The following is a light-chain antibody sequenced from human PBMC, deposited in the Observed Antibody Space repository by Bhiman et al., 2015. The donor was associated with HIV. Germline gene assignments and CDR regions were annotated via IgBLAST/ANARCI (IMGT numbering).Light chain of an antibody. CDR1: SSDVGAYNF. CDR2: EVH. J-gene: IGLJ1*01. V-gene: IGLV2-8*01. CDR3: SSHGGDNNFDV. Sequence: QPALTQPPSATGSPGQSVTISCTGTSSDVGAYNFVSWYQQHPGKAPKLIIYEVHKRPSGVPDRFSGSKSGNTASLTVSGLQAEDEADYYCSSHGGDNNFDVFGTGTKVTVL.